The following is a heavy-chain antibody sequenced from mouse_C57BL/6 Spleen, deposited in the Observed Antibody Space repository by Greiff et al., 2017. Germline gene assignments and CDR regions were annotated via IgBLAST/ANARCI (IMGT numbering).Heavy chain of an antibody. D-gene: IGHD2-4*01. CDR3: ARSDYDGDY. J-gene: IGHJ2*01. CDR1: GYTFTSYC. CDR2: IDPSDSYT. Sequence: QVQLQQSGAELVRPGTSVKLSCKASGYTFTSYCMHWVQQSPGQGLEWIGVIDPSDSYTNYNQKFKGKATLTVDTSSSTAYMQLSSLTSEDSAVYYCARSDYDGDYWGQGTTLTVSS. V-gene: IGHV1-59*01.